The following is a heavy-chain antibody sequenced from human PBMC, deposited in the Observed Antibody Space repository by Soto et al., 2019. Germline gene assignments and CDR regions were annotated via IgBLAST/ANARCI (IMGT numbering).Heavy chain of an antibody. CDR3: AKDAGIAVAGNYYYYGMDV. Sequence: QVQLVESGGGVVQPGRSLRLSCAASGFTFSSYGMHWVRQAPGKGLEWVAVISYDGSNKYYADSVKGRFTISRDNSKNPLYLQMNSLRAEDTAVYYCAKDAGIAVAGNYYYYGMDVWGQGTTVTVSS. J-gene: IGHJ6*02. D-gene: IGHD6-19*01. CDR1: GFTFSSYG. V-gene: IGHV3-30*18. CDR2: ISYDGSNK.